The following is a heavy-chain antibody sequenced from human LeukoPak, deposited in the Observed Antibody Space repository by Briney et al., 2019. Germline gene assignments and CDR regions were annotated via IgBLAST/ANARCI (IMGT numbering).Heavy chain of an antibody. D-gene: IGHD3-3*01. V-gene: IGHV3-23*01. Sequence: GGSLRLSCAASGFTFSSYAMSWVRQAPGKGLKWVSAISGSGGSTYYADSVKGRFTISRDNSKNTLYLQMNGLRAEDTAVYYCAKVGITIFGVVIRKYYYGMDVWGQGTTVTVSS. CDR1: GFTFSSYA. J-gene: IGHJ6*02. CDR3: AKVGITIFGVVIRKYYYGMDV. CDR2: ISGSGGST.